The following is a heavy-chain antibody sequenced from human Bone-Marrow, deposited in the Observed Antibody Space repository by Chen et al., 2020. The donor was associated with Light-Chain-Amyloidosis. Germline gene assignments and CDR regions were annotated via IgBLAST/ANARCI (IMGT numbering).Heavy chain of an antibody. CDR2: ICDDGSNK. CDR3: ARGYQRRCIAVAGTAS. D-gene: IGHD6-19*01. Sequence: QVTVVEDVGGEVQTGRSLRLSCATSVLTFSSYGRHWVRQAPGKGLEWVAVICDDGSNKYYADSVKGRFTISRANSKDTLYLQMNSLRAEDTAVYYCARGYQRRCIAVAGTASWGQGTLVTVSS. V-gene: IGHV3-33*01. CDR1: VLTFSSYG. J-gene: IGHJ5*02.